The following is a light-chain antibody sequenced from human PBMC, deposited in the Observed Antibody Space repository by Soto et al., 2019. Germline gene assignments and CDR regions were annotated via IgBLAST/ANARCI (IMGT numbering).Light chain of an antibody. J-gene: IGLJ2*01. CDR3: CSYAGNFVL. CDR2: EVS. Sequence: QSALTQPRSVSGSPGQSVTISCTGTSSDVGGYNYVSWFQQNPGKAPKLMIYEVSKRPSGVPDRFSGSKSGNTASLTISGLQAEDDADYYCCSYAGNFVLFGGGTKVTVL. V-gene: IGLV2-11*01. CDR1: SSDVGGYNY.